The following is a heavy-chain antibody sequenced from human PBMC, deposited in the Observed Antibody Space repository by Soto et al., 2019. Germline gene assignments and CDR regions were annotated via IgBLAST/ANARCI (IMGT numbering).Heavy chain of an antibody. V-gene: IGHV3-23*01. CDR3: AKPTDVAVVIAGRLDS. J-gene: IGHJ4*02. CDR2: LTVSRNA. D-gene: IGHD2-15*01. Sequence: GGSRRLSWAASGFAFSGYAMSGGREAPGKGLEWVSALTVSRNAHYADSVRGRFTISRDNSKSTLYLQMNFLRAEDTAVYYCAKPTDVAVVIAGRLDSWGQGTLVTVSS. CDR1: GFAFSGYA.